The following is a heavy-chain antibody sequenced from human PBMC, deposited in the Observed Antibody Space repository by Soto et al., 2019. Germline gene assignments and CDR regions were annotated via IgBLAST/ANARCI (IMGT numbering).Heavy chain of an antibody. D-gene: IGHD3-3*01. CDR2: ISAYNGNT. CDR3: AREPRGRGYYDFWSGYLYYYYGMDV. V-gene: IGHV1-18*04. J-gene: IGHJ6*02. CDR1: GYTFTSYG. Sequence: ASVKVSCKASGYTFTSYGISWVRQAPGQGLECMVWISAYNGNTNYAQKLQGRVTMTTDTSTSTAYMELRSLRSDDTAVYYCAREPRGRGYYDFWSGYLYYYYGMDVWGQGTTVTVSS.